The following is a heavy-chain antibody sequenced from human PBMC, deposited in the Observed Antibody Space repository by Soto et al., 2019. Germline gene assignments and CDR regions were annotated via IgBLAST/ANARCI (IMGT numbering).Heavy chain of an antibody. V-gene: IGHV4-39*01. CDR1: GGSISSSSYY. Sequence: QLQLQESGPGLVKPSETLSLTCTVSGGSISSSSYYWGWIRQPPGKGLEWIGSIYYSGSTYYNPSLKSRVTISVDTSKNQFSLKLSSVTAADTAVYYCARLGYDGFWSGNYGMDVWGQGTTVTVSS. D-gene: IGHD3-3*01. J-gene: IGHJ6*02. CDR2: IYYSGST. CDR3: ARLGYDGFWSGNYGMDV.